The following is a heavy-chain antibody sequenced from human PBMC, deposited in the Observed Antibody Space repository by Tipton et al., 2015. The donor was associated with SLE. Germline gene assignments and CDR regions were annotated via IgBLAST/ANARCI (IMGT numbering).Heavy chain of an antibody. Sequence: GSLRLSCVASGFIFRTYAMSGARQAPGEGLGWIEVIYSGGGSGTHYSDSVKGRFIVSRDDPKNTVYLQMSSLRAEDTALYYCARGLGTGDDYWGQASLVVVAS. CDR3: ARGLGTGDDY. CDR2: IYSGGGSGT. D-gene: IGHD7-27*01. CDR1: GFIFRTYA. J-gene: IGHJ4*02. V-gene: IGHV3-23*03.